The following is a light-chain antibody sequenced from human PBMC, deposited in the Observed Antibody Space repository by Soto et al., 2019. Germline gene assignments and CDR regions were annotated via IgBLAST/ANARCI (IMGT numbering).Light chain of an antibody. Sequence: EIVLTQSPGTLSLSPGERATLSCRSSQSVSSSYLAWYQHKPGQAPRLLIYDVSSRATGIPARFSGSGSGTDFTLTISSLEAEDFTVYYCQRYGSSPTFGQGTKVEIK. CDR3: QRYGSSPT. V-gene: IGKV3-20*01. J-gene: IGKJ1*01. CDR1: QSVSSSY. CDR2: DVS.